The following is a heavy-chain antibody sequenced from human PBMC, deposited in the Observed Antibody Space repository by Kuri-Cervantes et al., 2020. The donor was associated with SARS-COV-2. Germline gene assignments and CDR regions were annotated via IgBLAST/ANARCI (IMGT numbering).Heavy chain of an antibody. CDR1: GGSISSSTYY. V-gene: IGHV4-39*01. CDR2: IYSGGTT. Sequence: GSLRLSCTVSGGSISSSTYYWAWIRQPPGKGLEWIGSIYSGGTTYYDPSLKSRVTISVDTSKNQFSLNLTSVTAADTAVYYCASRPGGRSAYCGATSCWGWFDPWGQGTLVTVSS. J-gene: IGHJ5*02. D-gene: IGHD2-21*01. CDR3: ASRPGGRSAYCGATSCWGWFDP.